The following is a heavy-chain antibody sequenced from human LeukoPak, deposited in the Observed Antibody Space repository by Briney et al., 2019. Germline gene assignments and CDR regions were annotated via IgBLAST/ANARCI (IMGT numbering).Heavy chain of an antibody. CDR2: INPNSGGT. J-gene: IGHJ4*02. CDR1: GYTFTGYC. D-gene: IGHD3-10*01. V-gene: IGHV1-2*04. Sequence: ASVKVSCKASGYTFTGYCMHWVRQAPGQGLEWMGWINPNSGGTNYAQKFQGWVTMTRDTSISTAYMELSRLRSDDTAVYYCARGPPLRAYYSDYWGQGTLVTVSS. CDR3: ARGPPLRAYYSDY.